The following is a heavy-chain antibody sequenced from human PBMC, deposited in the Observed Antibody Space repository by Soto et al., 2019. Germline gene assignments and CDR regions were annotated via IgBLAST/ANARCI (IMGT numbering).Heavy chain of an antibody. CDR1: GFTFSSYA. J-gene: IGHJ6*02. V-gene: IGHV3-30-3*01. CDR2: ISYDGSNK. D-gene: IGHD6-6*01. Sequence: QVQLVESGGGVVQPGRSLRLSCAASGFTFSSYAMHWARQAPGKGLEWVAVISYDGSNKYYADSVKGRFTISRDNSKNTLYLQMNSLRAEDTAVYYCARAIAARPFYYYYGMDVWGQGTTVTVSS. CDR3: ARAIAARPFYYYYGMDV.